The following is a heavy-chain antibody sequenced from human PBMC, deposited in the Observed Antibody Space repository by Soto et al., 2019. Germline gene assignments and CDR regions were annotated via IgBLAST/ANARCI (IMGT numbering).Heavy chain of an antibody. CDR1: GGSISSSSYY. J-gene: IGHJ5*02. V-gene: IGHV4-39*01. D-gene: IGHD3-9*01. CDR2: IYYSGST. Sequence: SETLSLTCTVSGGSISSSSYYWGWIRQPPGKGLEWIGSIYYSGSTYYNPSLKSRVTISVDTSKNQFSLKLSSVTAADTAVYYCARHYDILTGYVWFDPWGQGTLVTVSS. CDR3: ARHYDILTGYVWFDP.